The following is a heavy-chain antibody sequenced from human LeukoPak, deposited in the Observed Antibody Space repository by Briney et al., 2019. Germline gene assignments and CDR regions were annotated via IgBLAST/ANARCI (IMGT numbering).Heavy chain of an antibody. CDR1: GFTFSSYS. V-gene: IGHV4-30-4*08. Sequence: LRLSCAASGFTFSSYSMNWVRQAPGKGLEWIGYISYSEKTYYNPSLKSRLTISVDMSKNQFFLNLYSVTAADTAVYFCARDLVTAPGGDWGLGTLVTVSS. CDR3: ARDLVTAPGGD. CDR2: ISYSEKT. D-gene: IGHD2-21*02. J-gene: IGHJ4*02.